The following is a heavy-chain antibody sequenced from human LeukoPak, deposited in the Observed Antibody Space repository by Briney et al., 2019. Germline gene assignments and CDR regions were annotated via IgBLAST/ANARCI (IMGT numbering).Heavy chain of an antibody. V-gene: IGHV1-2*02. D-gene: IGHD3-3*01. J-gene: IGHJ3*02. CDR3: ARAFFADAFDI. CDR2: INPNSGGT. CDR1: GYTFIGNY. Sequence: ASVKVSCKASGYTFIGNYMHWVRQAPGQGLEWMGWINPNSGGTNYAQKFQGRVTITADESTSTAYMELSSLRSEDTAVYYCARAFFADAFDIWGQGTMVTVSS.